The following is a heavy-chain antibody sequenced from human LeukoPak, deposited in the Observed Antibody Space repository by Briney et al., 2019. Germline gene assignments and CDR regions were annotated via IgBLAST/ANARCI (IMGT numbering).Heavy chain of an antibody. CDR1: GGSISAYY. J-gene: IGHJ4*02. CDR3: AREAAVGTGGFDY. V-gene: IGHV4-59*01. CDR2: IYNSGSA. Sequence: SETLSLTCTVSGGSISAYYWSWIRQPPGKGLEWIGYIYNSGSADYNPSLQSRVTILIDTSKKQFSLKVSSVTAADTAVYYCAREAAVGTGGFDYWGQGALVTVSS. D-gene: IGHD6-13*01.